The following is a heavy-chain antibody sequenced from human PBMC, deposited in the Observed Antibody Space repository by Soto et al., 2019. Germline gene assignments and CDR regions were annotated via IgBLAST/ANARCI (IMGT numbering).Heavy chain of an antibody. D-gene: IGHD2-8*01. J-gene: IGHJ4*02. CDR3: ARDDVGVLPIRTFDD. Sequence: GASVKVSCKASGYTFTSYGISWVRQAPGQGLEWMGWISAYNGNTNYAQKLQGRVTMTTDTSTSTAYMELRGLRSDDTAVYYCARDDVGVLPIRTFDDWGQGTLVTVDS. CDR1: GYTFTSYG. CDR2: ISAYNGNT. V-gene: IGHV1-18*01.